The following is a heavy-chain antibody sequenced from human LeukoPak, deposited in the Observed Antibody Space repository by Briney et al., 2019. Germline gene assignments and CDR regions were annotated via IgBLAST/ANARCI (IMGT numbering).Heavy chain of an antibody. CDR1: GYTFTSYG. Sequence: ASVNVSCTASGYTFTSYGISWVRQAPGQGLEWMGWISAYNGNTNYAQKFQGRVTITADESTSTAYMELSSLRSEDTAVYYCARGPRSLLLDYWGQGTLVTVSS. CDR3: ARGPRSLLLDY. CDR2: ISAYNGNT. V-gene: IGHV1-18*01. J-gene: IGHJ4*02.